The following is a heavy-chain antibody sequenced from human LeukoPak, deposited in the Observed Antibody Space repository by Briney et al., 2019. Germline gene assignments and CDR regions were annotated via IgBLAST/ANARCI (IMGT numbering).Heavy chain of an antibody. V-gene: IGHV1-2*02. CDR1: GYIFTAYY. CDR2: INPNSGGT. D-gene: IGHD5-12*01. CDR3: ARDQYVDIVTTMTPLGL. Sequence: ASVKVPCKASGYIFTAYYKHWVRQAPGQGLEWMGWINPNSGGTKYAQKFQGRVTITRDTSISTAYMELSRLRSDDTAIYYCARDQYVDIVTTMTPLGLWGQGTLVTVSS. J-gene: IGHJ4*02.